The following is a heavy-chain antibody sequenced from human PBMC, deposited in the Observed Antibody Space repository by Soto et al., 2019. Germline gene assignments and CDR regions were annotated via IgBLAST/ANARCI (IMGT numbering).Heavy chain of an antibody. J-gene: IGHJ4*02. D-gene: IGHD6-13*01. CDR3: ARDWRAAAGY. CDR2: IYSGGST. CDR1: GFTVSNNY. V-gene: IGHV3-66*01. Sequence: PGGSLRLSCAASGFTVSNNYMSWVRQAPGKGLEWISVIYSGGSTYYAESVKGRFTISRDNSKNTLYLQMNSLRAEDTAVYYCARDWRAAAGYWGQGTLVTVSS.